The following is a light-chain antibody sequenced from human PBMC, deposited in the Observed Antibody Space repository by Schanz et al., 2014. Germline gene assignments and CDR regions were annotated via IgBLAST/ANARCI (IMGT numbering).Light chain of an antibody. CDR3: CSYAGSYTWV. CDR1: SSDIGNYDY. CDR2: DVG. Sequence: QSALTQPASVSGSPGQSITISCTGTSSDIGNYDYVSWYRQHPGKAPKLIIYDVGDRPSGVSNRFSGSKSGNTASLTISGLQAEDEADYYCCSYAGSYTWVFGGGTKLTVL. J-gene: IGLJ3*02. V-gene: IGLV2-14*03.